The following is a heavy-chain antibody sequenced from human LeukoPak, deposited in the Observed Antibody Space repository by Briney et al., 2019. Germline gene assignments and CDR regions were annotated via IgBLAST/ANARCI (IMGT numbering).Heavy chain of an antibody. CDR2: ISSSGSTI. Sequence: PGGSLRLSCAASGFTFSDYYMSWIRQAPGKGLEWVSYISSSGSTIYDADSVKGRFTISRDNAKNSLYLQMNSLRAEDTAVYYCARIMTTVTNDAFDIWGQGTMVTVSS. V-gene: IGHV3-11*01. J-gene: IGHJ3*02. CDR3: ARIMTTVTNDAFDI. D-gene: IGHD4-11*01. CDR1: GFTFSDYY.